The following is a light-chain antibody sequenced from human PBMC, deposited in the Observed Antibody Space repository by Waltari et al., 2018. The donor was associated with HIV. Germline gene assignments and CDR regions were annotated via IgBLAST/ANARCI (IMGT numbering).Light chain of an antibody. CDR2: SNV. Sequence: QSVLTQPPSASGTPGQRVTISCSGSSSNIRSNTVSWYQQLPGTAPKLLIYSNVQRPSGRPDRFSGSKSGTSASLAISGLQSEDEADYYCAAWDDSLNGWVFGGGTKLTVL. CDR3: AAWDDSLNGWV. V-gene: IGLV1-44*01. CDR1: SSNIRSNT. J-gene: IGLJ3*02.